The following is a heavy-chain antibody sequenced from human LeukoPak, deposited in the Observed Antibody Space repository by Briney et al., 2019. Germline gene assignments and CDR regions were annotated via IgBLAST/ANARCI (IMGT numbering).Heavy chain of an antibody. CDR1: GGPISTPY. CDR3: ARRYYYGSGHLDY. J-gene: IGHJ4*02. CDR2: LDHSGTT. Sequence: TSETLSLTCTVSGGPISTPYWGWIRQPPGEGLEWIGYLDHSGTTNCNPSLKSRVTISVDTSKNQFSLKLTSVTAADTAVYYCARRYYYGSGHLDYWGQGTLVTVSS. V-gene: IGHV4-59*08. D-gene: IGHD3-10*01.